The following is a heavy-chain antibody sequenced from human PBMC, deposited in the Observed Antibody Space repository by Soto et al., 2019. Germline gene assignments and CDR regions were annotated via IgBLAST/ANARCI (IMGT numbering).Heavy chain of an antibody. CDR2: ISGSGGST. Sequence: QLLESGGGLVQPGGSLRLSCVASEFTFSSYAMSWVRQAPGKGLEWVSAISGSGGSTYYADSVKGRFAVSRDNSKSTLYLQMNSLRDDDTAVYYCAKVPTGEMATVFQAFDIWGQGTMVTVSS. D-gene: IGHD4-4*01. CDR3: AKVPTGEMATVFQAFDI. J-gene: IGHJ3*02. V-gene: IGHV3-23*01. CDR1: EFTFSSYA.